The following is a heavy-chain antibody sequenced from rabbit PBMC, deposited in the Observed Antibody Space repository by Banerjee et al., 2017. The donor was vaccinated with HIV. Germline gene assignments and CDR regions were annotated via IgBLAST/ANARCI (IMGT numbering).Heavy chain of an antibody. CDR3: ARGLVAGVLDL. CDR2: IYPDYGST. Sequence: QLVESGGSLVTLGGSLKLSCKASGIDFSNYGISWVRQAPGKGLEWIAYIYPDYGSTHYASWVNGRFTISLDNAQNTVFLQMTSLTAADTATYFCARGLVAGVLDLWGQGTLVTDS. V-gene: IGHV1S7*01. CDR1: GIDFSNYG. D-gene: IGHD3-3*01. J-gene: IGHJ6*01.